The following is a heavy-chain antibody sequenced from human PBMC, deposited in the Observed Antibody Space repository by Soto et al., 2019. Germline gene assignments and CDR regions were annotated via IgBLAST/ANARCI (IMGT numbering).Heavy chain of an antibody. CDR3: PHAYGGRSLY. D-gene: IGHD1-26*01. CDR1: GFSLSTSRVG. V-gene: IGHV2-5*02. CDR2: IYWDDAK. Sequence: QITLKESGPTLVKPTQTLTLTCTFSGFSLSTSRVGVGWIRQPPGKALEWLAVIYWDDAKTYRPSLKSRLTITKDTSKNQVALTMTNMDPVDTATYYCPHAYGGRSLYWGQGTLVTVSS. J-gene: IGHJ4*02.